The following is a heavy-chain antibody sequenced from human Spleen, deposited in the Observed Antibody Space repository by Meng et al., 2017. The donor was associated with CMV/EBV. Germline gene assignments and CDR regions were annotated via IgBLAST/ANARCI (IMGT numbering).Heavy chain of an antibody. CDR3: ARDRLTDQSSTSISNWFDP. J-gene: IGHJ5*02. Sequence: GGSLRPSCAASGSPFGSYEMNWVRQAPGKGMEGVAYISGSGSIIYNTDSVKGRFTIPRENAKNSLYLQMNSLRAEDTAVYYCARDRLTDQSSTSISNWFDPWGQGTLVTVSS. CDR2: ISGSGSII. D-gene: IGHD2-2*01. V-gene: IGHV3-48*03. CDR1: GSPFGSYE.